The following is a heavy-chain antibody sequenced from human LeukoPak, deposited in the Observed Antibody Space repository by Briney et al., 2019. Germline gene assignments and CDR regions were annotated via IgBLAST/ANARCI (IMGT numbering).Heavy chain of an antibody. V-gene: IGHV3-23*01. J-gene: IGHJ6*02. CDR3: AKGGGIRLGELSLYRYYYYYGMDV. D-gene: IGHD3-16*02. CDR2: ISGSGDST. Sequence: GGSLRLSCAASGFTFSTYAVNWVRQAPGKGLEWVSTISGSGDSTYYADSVKGRFTISRDNSKNTLYLQMNSLRAEDTAVYYCAKGGGIRLGELSLYRYYYYYGMDVWGQETTVTVSS. CDR1: GFTFSTYA.